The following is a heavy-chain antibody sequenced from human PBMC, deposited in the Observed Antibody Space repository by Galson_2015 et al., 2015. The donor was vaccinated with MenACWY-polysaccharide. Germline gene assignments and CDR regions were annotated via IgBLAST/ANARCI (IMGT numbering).Heavy chain of an antibody. CDR3: AREGSRIVFHAFDT. Sequence: SLRLSCAASGSRFSNSGMHWVRQAPGKGLEWVAVIQHDGSKIVYADAVKGRFTISSDNSKNTLCLEMNSLAAEDTAVYYCAREGSRIVFHAFDTWGQGTMVTVSS. J-gene: IGHJ3*02. V-gene: IGHV3-33*01. D-gene: IGHD6-13*01. CDR2: IQHDGSKI. CDR1: GSRFSNSG.